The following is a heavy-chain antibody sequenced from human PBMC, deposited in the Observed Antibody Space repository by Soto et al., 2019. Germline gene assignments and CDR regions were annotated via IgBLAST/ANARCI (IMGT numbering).Heavy chain of an antibody. CDR3: ARAHDSSGFNWFDP. Sequence: SETLSLTCTVSGGSISSGDYYWSWIRQHPGKGLEWIGYIYYSGSTYYNPSLKSRVTISVDTSKNQFSLKLSSVTAADTAVYYRARAHDSSGFNWFDPWGQGTLVTVSS. CDR2: IYYSGST. J-gene: IGHJ5*02. CDR1: GGSISSGDYY. V-gene: IGHV4-31*03. D-gene: IGHD3-22*01.